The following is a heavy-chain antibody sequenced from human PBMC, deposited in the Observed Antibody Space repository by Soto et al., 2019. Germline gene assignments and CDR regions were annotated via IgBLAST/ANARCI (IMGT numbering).Heavy chain of an antibody. Sequence: QVQLVQSGAEVKKPGSSVKVSCKASGGTFSNYAFIWVRQAPGQGLEWMGGIIPIFPTANYAQKFQGRLTITEDESTTTSYMELSSLRSEDTAVYYCSRVGDYYDSSDSKGDAFDIWGQGTMVTVSS. J-gene: IGHJ3*02. V-gene: IGHV1-69*12. CDR3: SRVGDYYDSSDSKGDAFDI. CDR1: GGTFSNYA. D-gene: IGHD3-22*01. CDR2: IIPIFPTA.